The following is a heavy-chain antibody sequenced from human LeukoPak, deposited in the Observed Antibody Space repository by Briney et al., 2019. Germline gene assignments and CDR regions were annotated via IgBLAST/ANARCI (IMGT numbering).Heavy chain of an antibody. V-gene: IGHV1-18*01. Sequence: ASVKVSCKASGYTFTSYGISWVRQAPGQGLEWMGWISAYNGNTNYAQKLQGRVTMTTDTSTSTAYMELRSLRSGDTAVYYCARDCSSEGPNYYYMDVWGKGTTVTVSS. CDR2: ISAYNGNT. D-gene: IGHD6-6*01. CDR3: ARDCSSEGPNYYYMDV. CDR1: GYTFTSYG. J-gene: IGHJ6*03.